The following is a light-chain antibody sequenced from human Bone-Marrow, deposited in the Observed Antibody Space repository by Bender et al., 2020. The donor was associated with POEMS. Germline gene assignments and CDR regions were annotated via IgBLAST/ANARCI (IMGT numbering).Light chain of an antibody. J-gene: IGLJ2*01. V-gene: IGLV1-47*02. CDR2: SNN. Sequence: QSVLTQPPSASGTPGQRVTISCSGSSSSIGSNSVHWYQQIAGTAPKLLIYSNNQRPSGVPDRFSGSKSGTSASLSISGLRSEDEADYFCAGWDDSLSGVVFGGGTKLTVL. CDR1: SSSIGSNS. CDR3: AGWDDSLSGVV.